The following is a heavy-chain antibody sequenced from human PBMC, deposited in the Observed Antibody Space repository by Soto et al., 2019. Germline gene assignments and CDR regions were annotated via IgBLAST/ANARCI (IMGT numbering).Heavy chain of an antibody. CDR1: GGSISSGGYS. V-gene: IGHV4-30-2*01. D-gene: IGHD1-1*01. J-gene: IGHJ3*02. CDR2: MYHSGST. Sequence: SETLSLTCAVSGGSISSGGYSWSWIRQPPGKGLEWIGYMYHSGSTYYNTSLKSRVTISIDRSKNQFSLKLSSVTAADTAVYYCARLTIQLERLGGPPDDAFDIWGQGTMVT. CDR3: ARLTIQLERLGGPPDDAFDI.